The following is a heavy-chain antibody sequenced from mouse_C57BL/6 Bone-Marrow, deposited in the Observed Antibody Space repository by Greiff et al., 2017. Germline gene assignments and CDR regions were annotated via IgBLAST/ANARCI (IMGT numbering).Heavy chain of an antibody. CDR1: GYTFTDYY. V-gene: IGHV1-26*01. Sequence: EVQLQQSGPELVKPGASVKISCKASGYTFTDYYMNWVKQSHGKSLEWIGDMNPNNGGTSYNQKFKGKATLTVDKSSSTAYMELRRLTSEDSAVYDCARAYSNFSMDYWGQGTSVTVSS. CDR2: MNPNNGGT. CDR3: ARAYSNFSMDY. J-gene: IGHJ4*01. D-gene: IGHD2-5*01.